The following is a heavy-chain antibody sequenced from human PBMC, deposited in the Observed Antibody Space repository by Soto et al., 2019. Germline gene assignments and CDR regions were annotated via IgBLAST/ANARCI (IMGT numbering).Heavy chain of an antibody. CDR3: ASLLTTVTTPDGVCDY. CDR2: IRSKANSYAT. CDR1: GFTFSGSA. D-gene: IGHD4-17*01. Sequence: EVQLVESGGGLVQPGGSLKLSCAASGFTFSGSAMHWVRQASGKGLEWVGRIRSKANSYATAYAASVKGRFTISRDDSKNTAYLQMNSLKNEDTAVYYCASLLTTVTTPDGVCDYWGQGTLVTVSS. J-gene: IGHJ4*02. V-gene: IGHV3-73*01.